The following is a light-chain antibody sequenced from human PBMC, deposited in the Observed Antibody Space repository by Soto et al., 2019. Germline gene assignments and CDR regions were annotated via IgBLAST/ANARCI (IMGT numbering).Light chain of an antibody. CDR3: AAWDDSLSGGG. CDR1: NSNIGTNY. V-gene: IGLV1-47*01. J-gene: IGLJ3*02. CDR2: RNN. Sequence: QSVLTQPPSASGTPGQRVTISCFGSNSNIGTNYVYWYQQLPGTAPKLLIYRNNQRPSGVPDRFSGSKSGTSASLAISGLRSEDEADYYCAAWDDSLSGGGFGGGTKLTVL.